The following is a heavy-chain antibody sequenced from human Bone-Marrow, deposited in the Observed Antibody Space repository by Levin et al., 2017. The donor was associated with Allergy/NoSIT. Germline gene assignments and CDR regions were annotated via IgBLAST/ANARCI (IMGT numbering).Heavy chain of an antibody. D-gene: IGHD4-23*01. V-gene: IGHV3-48*02. Sequence: GESLKISCAASGFTFSSYSMNWVRQAPGKGLEWVSYISSSSSTIYYADSVKGRFTISRDNAKNSLYLQMNSLRDEDTAVYYCARGTTAVTLSTRYFDLWGRGTLVTVSS. CDR3: ARGTTAVTLSTRYFDL. J-gene: IGHJ2*01. CDR2: ISSSSSTI. CDR1: GFTFSSYS.